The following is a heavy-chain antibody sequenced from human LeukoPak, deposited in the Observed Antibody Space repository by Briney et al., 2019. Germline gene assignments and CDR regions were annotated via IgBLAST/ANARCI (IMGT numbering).Heavy chain of an antibody. J-gene: IGHJ6*03. CDR3: TRVGGSYFMDV. CDR2: IRSKAYGGTT. D-gene: IGHD1-26*01. V-gene: IGHV3-49*04. CDR1: GFTFGDYA. Sequence: PGGSLRHSCTASGFTFGDYAMSWVRQAPGKGLEWVGFIRSKAYGGTTEYAASVKGRFTISRDDSKSIAYLQMNSLKTEDTAVYYCTRVGGSYFMDVWGKGTTVTVSS.